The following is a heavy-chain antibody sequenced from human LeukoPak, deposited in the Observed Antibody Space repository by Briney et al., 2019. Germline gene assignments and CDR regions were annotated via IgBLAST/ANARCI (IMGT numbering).Heavy chain of an antibody. J-gene: IGHJ5*02. Sequence: RPSETLSLTCTVSGGSISSYYWSWIRQPPGKGLEWIGYVYYSGSTNYNPSLKSRVTISVDTSKNQFSLKLSSVTAADTAVYYCATSSYPPVFDPWGQGTLVTVSS. CDR3: ATSSYPPVFDP. V-gene: IGHV4-59*01. CDR1: GGSISSYY. D-gene: IGHD2-2*01. CDR2: VYYSGST.